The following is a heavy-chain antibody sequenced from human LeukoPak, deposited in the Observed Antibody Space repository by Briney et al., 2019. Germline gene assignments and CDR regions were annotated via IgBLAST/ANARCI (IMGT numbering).Heavy chain of an antibody. CDR1: GYTFTGYY. CDR3: ARDGSGWYPTSFHN. Sequence: ALVKVSCKASGYTFTGYYMHWVRLAPGQGLEWMGRINPNNGGTHYAQKFQGRVTMTRDTSITTSYMELSRLTSGDTAVYYCARDGSGWYPTSFHNWGQETLVTVSS. D-gene: IGHD6-19*01. J-gene: IGHJ4*02. V-gene: IGHV1-2*06. CDR2: INPNNGGT.